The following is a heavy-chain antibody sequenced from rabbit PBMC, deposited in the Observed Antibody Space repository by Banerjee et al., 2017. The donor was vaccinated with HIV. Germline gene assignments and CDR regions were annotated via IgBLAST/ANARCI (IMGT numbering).Heavy chain of an antibody. CDR1: GFSFSNKYV. Sequence: QEQLEETGGGLVQPGGSLTLSCKASGFSFSNKYVMCWVRQAPGKGLEWIACINTSSGNTVYASWAKGRFTISKTSSTTVTLQMTSLTAADTATYLCARDVAGAIGWNFNLWGPGTLVTVS. CDR2: INTSSGNT. CDR3: ARDVAGAIGWNFNL. J-gene: IGHJ4*01. V-gene: IGHV1S45*01. D-gene: IGHD4-1*01.